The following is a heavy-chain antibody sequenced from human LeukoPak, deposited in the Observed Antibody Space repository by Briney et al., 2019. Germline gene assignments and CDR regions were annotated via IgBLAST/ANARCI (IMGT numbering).Heavy chain of an antibody. CDR1: GYTFSDST. D-gene: IGHD3-10*01. J-gene: IGHJ4*02. CDR2: ISAGNGNT. CDR3: ARLMVRGESY. V-gene: IGHV1-3*01. Sequence: GSVKVSCKASGYTFSDSTMHWVRQAPGQRLVWMGWISAGNGNTKYLQKFQGRVTITRDTSASTVYMELSSLRPEDTAVYYCARLMVRGESYWGQGTLVTVSS.